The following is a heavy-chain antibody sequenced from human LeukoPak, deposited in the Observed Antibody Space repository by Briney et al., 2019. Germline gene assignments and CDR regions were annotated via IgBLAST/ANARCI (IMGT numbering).Heavy chain of an antibody. CDR3: ARLIITGGYFDY. V-gene: IGHV4-38-2*01. CDR1: GYSISSGYY. CDR2: IYHSGST. J-gene: IGHJ4*02. Sequence: LETLSLTCAVSGYSISSGYYWGWIRQPPGKGLEWIGSIYHSGSTYYNPSLKSRVTISVDTSKNQFSLKLSSVTAADTAVYYCARLIITGGYFDYWGQGTLVTVSS. D-gene: IGHD1-20*01.